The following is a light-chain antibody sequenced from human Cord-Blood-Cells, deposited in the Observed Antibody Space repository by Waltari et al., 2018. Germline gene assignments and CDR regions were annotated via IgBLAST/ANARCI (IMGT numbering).Light chain of an antibody. CDR3: QQYNSYPLT. J-gene: IGKJ4*01. Sequence: DIQMTQSPSPLSASVGDRVTITCRASQSTSSWLAWYQQKPGKAPKLLIYKASSLESGVPSRFSGSGSGTEFTLTISSLQPDDFATYYCQQYNSYPLTFGGGTKVEIK. V-gene: IGKV1-5*03. CDR1: QSTSSW. CDR2: KAS.